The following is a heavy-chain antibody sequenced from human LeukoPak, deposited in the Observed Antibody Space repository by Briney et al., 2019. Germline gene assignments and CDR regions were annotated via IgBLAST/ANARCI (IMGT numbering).Heavy chain of an antibody. CDR1: GGSFSGYY. CDR2: INHSGST. V-gene: IGHV4-34*01. D-gene: IGHD2-2*02. CDR3: ARGKKQGYCSSTSCYSAYYYYMDV. J-gene: IGHJ6*03. Sequence: PSETLSLTCAVYGGSFSGYYWSWIRQPPGKGLEWIGEINHSGSTNYNPSLKSRVTISVDTSKNQFSLKLSSATAADTAVYYCARGKKQGYCSSTSCYSAYYYYMDVWGKGTTVTVSS.